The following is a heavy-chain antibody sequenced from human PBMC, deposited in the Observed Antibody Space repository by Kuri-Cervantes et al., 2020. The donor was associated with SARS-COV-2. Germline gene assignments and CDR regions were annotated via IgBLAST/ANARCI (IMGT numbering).Heavy chain of an antibody. V-gene: IGHV4-39*07. Sequence: ESLKISCTVSGGSISSSSYYWGWIRQPPGKGLEWIGSIYYSGSTYYNPSLKSRVTISVDTSKNQFSLKLSSVTAADTAVYYCARGWGSYYYGMDVWGQGTTVTVSS. J-gene: IGHJ6*02. D-gene: IGHD3-16*01. CDR3: ARGWGSYYYGMDV. CDR1: GGSISSSSYY. CDR2: IYYSGST.